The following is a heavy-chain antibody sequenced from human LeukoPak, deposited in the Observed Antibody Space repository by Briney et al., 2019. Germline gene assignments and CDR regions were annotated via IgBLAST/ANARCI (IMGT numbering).Heavy chain of an antibody. Sequence: GGSLRLTCAASGFIFRNYAMSWLRQAPGRGLEWVSTVHDRNYYADSVKGRFTISRDDSRSTLYLQMDNLRAEDTAVYYCAKDQTGDGFNSIWGRRTLITFS. D-gene: IGHD4-23*01. V-gene: IGHV3-23*01. J-gene: IGHJ4*02. CDR1: GFIFRNYA. CDR2: VHDRN. CDR3: AKDQTGDGFNSI.